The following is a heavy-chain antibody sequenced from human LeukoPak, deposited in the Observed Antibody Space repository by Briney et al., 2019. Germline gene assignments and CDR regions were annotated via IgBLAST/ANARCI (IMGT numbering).Heavy chain of an antibody. Sequence: PSETLSLTCTVSGGSISSYYWSWIRQPAGKGLEWIGRIYISGSTNYNPSLKSRVTMSVDTSKNQFSLKLSSVTAADTAVYYCAREIFVAAATSYFDYWGQGTLVTVSS. J-gene: IGHJ4*02. D-gene: IGHD6-13*01. CDR3: AREIFVAAATSYFDY. V-gene: IGHV4-4*07. CDR2: IYISGST. CDR1: GGSISSYY.